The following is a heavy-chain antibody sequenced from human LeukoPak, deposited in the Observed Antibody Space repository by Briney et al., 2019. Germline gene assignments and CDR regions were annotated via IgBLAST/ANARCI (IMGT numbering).Heavy chain of an antibody. CDR2: IYYSGST. CDR3: ARQLGYSYGNDY. J-gene: IGHJ4*02. Sequence: SETLSLTCTVSGGSISSYYWSWIRQPPGKGLEWIGYIYYSGSTNYNPSLKSRVTISVGTSKNQFSLKLSSVTAADTAVYYCARQLGYSYGNDYWGQGTLVTVSS. CDR1: GGSISSYY. V-gene: IGHV4-59*08. D-gene: IGHD5-18*01.